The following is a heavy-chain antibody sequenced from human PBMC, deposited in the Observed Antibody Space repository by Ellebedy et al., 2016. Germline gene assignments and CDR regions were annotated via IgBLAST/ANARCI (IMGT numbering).Heavy chain of an antibody. Sequence: GESLKISCAASGFTFSSYGMHWVRQAPGKGLEWVSVISGSDGSTSYADSVKGRFTISRDNSKNTLYLQVNSLRAEDTAVYHCARDRLSFGGIIGYFDYWGQGTVVTVSS. V-gene: IGHV3-NL1*01. CDR1: GFTFSSYG. CDR2: ISGSDGST. J-gene: IGHJ4*02. CDR3: ARDRLSFGGIIGYFDY. D-gene: IGHD3-16*02.